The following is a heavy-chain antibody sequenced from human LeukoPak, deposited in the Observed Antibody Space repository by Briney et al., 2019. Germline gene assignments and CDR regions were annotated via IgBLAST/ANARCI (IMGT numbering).Heavy chain of an antibody. V-gene: IGHV4-39*07. J-gene: IGHJ5*02. CDR3: ARGFGDWGLSWFDP. D-gene: IGHD3-10*01. Sequence: SETLSLTCTVSGGSITNNNYYWDWIRQPPGKGLEWIGDLYYSGSTHYNPSLKSRVTLSVDTSKNQFSLKLTSVTAADTAVYYCARGFGDWGLSWFDPWGQGTLVTVSS. CDR1: GGSITNNNYY. CDR2: LYYSGST.